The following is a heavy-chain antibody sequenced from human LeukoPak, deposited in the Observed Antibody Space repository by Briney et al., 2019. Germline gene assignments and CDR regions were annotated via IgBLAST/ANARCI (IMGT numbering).Heavy chain of an antibody. V-gene: IGHV3-7*01. CDR1: GFTFSSYW. J-gene: IGHJ4*02. D-gene: IGHD1-7*01. CDR2: IKQDGSEK. Sequence: GGSLTLSCAASGFTFSSYWMSWVRQAPGEGREWVANIKQDGSEKYYVDSVKGRFTISRDNAKNSLYLQMNSLRAEDTAVYYCARGFITGSTIYFDYWGQGTLVTVSS. CDR3: ARGFITGSTIYFDY.